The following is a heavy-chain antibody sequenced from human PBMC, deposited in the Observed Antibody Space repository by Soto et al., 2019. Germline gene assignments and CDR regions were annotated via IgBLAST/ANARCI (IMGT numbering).Heavy chain of an antibody. Sequence: QVQLQESGPGLVKPSETLSLTCTVSGGSISRYYWSWIRQPPGKGLEWIGYIYYSGSTNYNPSLKSRVTISVDTSKNQFSRKLSSVTAADTAVYYCARGIIDFWSGLSACDIWGQGTMVTVSS. CDR1: GGSISRYY. J-gene: IGHJ3*02. D-gene: IGHD3-3*01. V-gene: IGHV4-59*01. CDR2: IYYSGST. CDR3: ARGIIDFWSGLSACDI.